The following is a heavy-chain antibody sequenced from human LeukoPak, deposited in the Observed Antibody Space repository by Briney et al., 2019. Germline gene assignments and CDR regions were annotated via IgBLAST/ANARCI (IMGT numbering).Heavy chain of an antibody. CDR3: ARKLTYYYGSGSYYKALDG. D-gene: IGHD3-10*01. J-gene: IGHJ6*04. CDR1: GGSFSGYY. V-gene: IGHV4-34*01. CDR2: INHSGST. Sequence: PSETLSLTCAVYGGSFSGYYWSWIRQPPGKGLEWIGEINHSGSTNYNPSLKSRVTISVDTSKNQFSLKLSSVTAADTAVYYCARKLTYYYGSGSYYKALDGWGKGTTVTVSS.